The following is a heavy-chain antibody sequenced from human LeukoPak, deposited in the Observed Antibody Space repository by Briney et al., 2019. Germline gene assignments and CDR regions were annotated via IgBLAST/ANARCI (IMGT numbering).Heavy chain of an antibody. Sequence: SETLSLTCTVSGGSISSGDYYWSWIRRPPGKGLEWIGYIYYSGSTYYNPSLKSRVTISVDTSKNQFSLKLSSVTAADTAVYYCAQITMVRGIDYWGQGTLVTVSS. J-gene: IGHJ4*02. D-gene: IGHD3-10*01. CDR3: AQITMVRGIDY. V-gene: IGHV4-30-4*08. CDR2: IYYSGST. CDR1: GGSISSGDYY.